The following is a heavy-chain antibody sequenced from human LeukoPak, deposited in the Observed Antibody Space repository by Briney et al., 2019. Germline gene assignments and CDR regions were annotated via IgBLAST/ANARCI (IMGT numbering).Heavy chain of an antibody. V-gene: IGHV4-61*02. Sequence: PSQTLSLTCTVSGGSISSGSYYWSWIRQPARKGLEWIGRIYTSGSTNYNPPLRSRVTISVDTSKNQLSLKLSSVTAADTAVYYCARDRVDSSSYYPSYYYYGMDVWGQGTTVTVSS. D-gene: IGHD3-22*01. CDR2: IYTSGST. CDR3: ARDRVDSSSYYPSYYYYGMDV. J-gene: IGHJ6*02. CDR1: GGSISSGSYY.